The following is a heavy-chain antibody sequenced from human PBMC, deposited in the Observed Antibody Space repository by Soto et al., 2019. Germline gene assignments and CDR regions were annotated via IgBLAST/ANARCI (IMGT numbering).Heavy chain of an antibody. D-gene: IGHD3-16*01. CDR3: AGGGNRFVP. J-gene: IGHJ5*02. CDR1: GGSISSYY. CDR2: IYYSGST. Sequence: SSETLSLTGTVSGGSISSYYWSWIRQPPGKGLEWIGYIYYSGSTNYNPSLKSRVTISVDTSKNQFSLKLSSVTAADTAVYYCAGGGNRFVPWGHGTRATVS. V-gene: IGHV4-59*01.